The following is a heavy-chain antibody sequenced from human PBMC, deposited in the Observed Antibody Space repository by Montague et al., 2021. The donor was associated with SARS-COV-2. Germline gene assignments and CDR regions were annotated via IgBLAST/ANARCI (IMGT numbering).Heavy chain of an antibody. D-gene: IGHD3-3*01. J-gene: IGHJ3*02. CDR1: GGSISSSSYY. CDR3: ARFSIGVVIDEAFDI. V-gene: IGHV4-39*01. CDR2: IFYSGIT. Sequence: SETLSLTCTVSGGSISSSSYYWGWIRQPPGKGLEWIGSIFYSGITYYNPSLKSRVTISVDTSKNQFSLKLSSVTAADTAVYYCARFSIGVVIDEAFDIWGQGTMVTVSS.